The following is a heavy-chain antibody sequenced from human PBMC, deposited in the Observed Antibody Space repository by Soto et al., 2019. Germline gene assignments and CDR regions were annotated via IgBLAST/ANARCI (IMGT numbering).Heavy chain of an antibody. D-gene: IGHD4-17*01. CDR1: GGSISSSSYY. V-gene: IGHV4-39*01. Sequence: PSETLSLTCTVSGGSISSSSYYWGWIRQPPGKGLEWIGTIYYSGSTYYNPSLKSRVTISVDTSKNQFSLKLSSVTAADTAVYYCARRYGGSQFDYRGQGTLVTVSS. CDR3: ARRYGGSQFDY. CDR2: IYYSGST. J-gene: IGHJ4*02.